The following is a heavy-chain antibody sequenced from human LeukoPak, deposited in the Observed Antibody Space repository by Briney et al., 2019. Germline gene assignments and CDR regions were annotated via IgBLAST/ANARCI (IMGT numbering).Heavy chain of an antibody. J-gene: IGHJ4*02. D-gene: IGHD6-19*01. Sequence: PSETLSLTCSVSGGSINSYYWQWIRQPPGKGLEWIGYISYHGNTNYSPSLKSRVTMSVDTSKNQFSLNLMSVTAADTAVYYCARAGSSGGYGEYWGQGTLVTVSS. CDR1: GGSINSYY. CDR3: ARAGSSGGYGEY. V-gene: IGHV4-59*12. CDR2: ISYHGNT.